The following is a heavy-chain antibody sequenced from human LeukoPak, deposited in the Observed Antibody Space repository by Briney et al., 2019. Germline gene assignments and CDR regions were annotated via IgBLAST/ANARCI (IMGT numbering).Heavy chain of an antibody. CDR1: GGSIGSYY. CDR2: IYTSGST. J-gene: IGHJ6*03. D-gene: IGHD3-10*01. CDR3: ASHLPSMVRGVIYYYYYMDV. Sequence: SETLSLTCTVSGGSIGSYYWSWIRQPAGKGLEWIGRIYTSGSTNYNPSLKSRVTMSVDTSKNQFSLKLSSVTAADTAVYYCASHLPSMVRGVIYYYYYMDVWGKGTTVTVSS. V-gene: IGHV4-4*07.